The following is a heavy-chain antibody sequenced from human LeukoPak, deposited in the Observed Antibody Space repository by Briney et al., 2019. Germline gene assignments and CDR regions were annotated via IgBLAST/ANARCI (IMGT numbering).Heavy chain of an antibody. CDR3: ARGSPHYYGAGSYYADY. CDR2: ISSSGSTK. J-gene: IGHJ4*02. CDR1: GFSFSDYY. D-gene: IGHD3-10*01. Sequence: GGSLRLSCAASGFSFSDYYLRWIRQAPGKGLECVSYISSSGSTKYYADSVKGRFTISRDNAKNSLYLQMNSLRAEDTAVYYCARGSPHYYGAGSYYADYWGQGTLVTVSS. V-gene: IGHV3-11*04.